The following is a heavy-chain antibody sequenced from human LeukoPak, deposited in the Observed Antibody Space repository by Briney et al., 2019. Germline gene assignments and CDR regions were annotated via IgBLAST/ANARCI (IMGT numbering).Heavy chain of an antibody. J-gene: IGHJ6*04. V-gene: IGHV3-7*03. CDR3: ARKAYGLDV. CDR1: GFTFSSYW. Sequence: TGGSLRLSCAPSGFTFSSYWMSWVRQAPGKGLEWVANIKQDGSEKYYVDSVKGRFTISRDNGKNSLYLQMNSLRAEDTAVYYCARKAYGLDVWGKGTTVTVFS. CDR2: IKQDGSEK.